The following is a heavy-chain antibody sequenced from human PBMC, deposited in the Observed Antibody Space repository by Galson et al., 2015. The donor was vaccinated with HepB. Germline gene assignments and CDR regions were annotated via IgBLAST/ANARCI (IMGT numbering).Heavy chain of an antibody. J-gene: IGHJ6*02. V-gene: IGHV3-30-3*01. CDR3: ARDRVGITMVRGEYYYYGMDV. D-gene: IGHD3-10*01. CDR2: ISYDGGNK. Sequence: SLRLSCAASGFTFSDHYMDWVRQAPGKGLEWVAVISYDGGNKYYADSVKGRFTISRDNSKNTLYLQMNSLRAEDTAVYYCARDRVGITMVRGEYYYYGMDVWGQGTTVTVSS. CDR1: GFTFSDHY.